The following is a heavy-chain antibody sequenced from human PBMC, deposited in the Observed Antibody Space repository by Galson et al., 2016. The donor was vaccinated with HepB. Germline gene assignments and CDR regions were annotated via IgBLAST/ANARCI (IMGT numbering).Heavy chain of an antibody. D-gene: IGHD2-21*01. CDR1: GGTFSNFA. Sequence: SVKVSCKASGGTFSNFAINWVRQAPGQGLEWMGGIHTNTGRPSYAQGFRGRFLFSVDKSASTAYLQISGLKAEDTAVYFCAAVVVDGMDVWGQGTTVTVSS. CDR2: IHTNTGRP. J-gene: IGHJ6*02. CDR3: AAVVVDGMDV. V-gene: IGHV7-4-1*02.